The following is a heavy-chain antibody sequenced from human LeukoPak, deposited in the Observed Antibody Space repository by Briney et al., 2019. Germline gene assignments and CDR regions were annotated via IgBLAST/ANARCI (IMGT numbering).Heavy chain of an antibody. CDR2: ISWNSGSI. D-gene: IGHD6-19*01. CDR3: TTDVGEETQWLDPTAADY. Sequence: GGSLRLSCAASGFTFDDYAMHWVRQAPGKGLEWVSGISWNSGSIGYADSVKGRFTISRDNSKNTLYLQMNSLKTEDTAVYYCTTDVGEETQWLDPTAADYWGQGTLVTVSS. J-gene: IGHJ4*02. V-gene: IGHV3-9*01. CDR1: GFTFDDYA.